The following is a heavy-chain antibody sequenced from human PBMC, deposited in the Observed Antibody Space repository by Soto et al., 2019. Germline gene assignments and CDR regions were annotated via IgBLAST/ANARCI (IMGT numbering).Heavy chain of an antibody. V-gene: IGHV1-2*04. CDR3: ARDSSGWRNYYYYYGMDV. Sequence: ASVKVSCKASGYTFTGYYMHWVRQAPGQGLEWMGWINPNSGGTNYAQKFQGWVTMTRDTSISTAYMEPSRLRSDDTAVYYCARDSSGWRNYYYYYGMDVWGQGTTVTVSS. J-gene: IGHJ6*02. CDR2: INPNSGGT. D-gene: IGHD6-19*01. CDR1: GYTFTGYY.